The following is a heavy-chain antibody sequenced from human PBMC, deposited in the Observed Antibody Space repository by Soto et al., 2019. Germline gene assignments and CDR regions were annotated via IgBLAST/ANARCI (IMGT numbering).Heavy chain of an antibody. CDR1: GYTFTSYD. Sequence: ASVKVSCKASGYTFTSYDINWVRQATGHGLEWMGWMNPNSGNTGYAQKFQGRVTMTRNTSISTAYMELSSLRSEDTAVYYCASGYSRSWYWHIRSFDIWGQETMVTV. CDR3: ASGYSRSWYWHIRSFDI. J-gene: IGHJ3*02. CDR2: MNPNSGNT. D-gene: IGHD6-13*01. V-gene: IGHV1-8*01.